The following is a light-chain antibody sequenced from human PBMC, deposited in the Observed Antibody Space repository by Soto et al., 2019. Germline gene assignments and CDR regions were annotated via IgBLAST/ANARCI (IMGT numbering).Light chain of an antibody. J-gene: IGKJ3*01. Sequence: DMQMTQSPSPLSASVGDRVSITCRSSQNISNYLHWYQQRPGKAPKLLIYAASNLRSGVPSRFSGSGSGTDFTLTISSLQSEDFATYYCQQSYSIPRLTFGPGTKVDIK. CDR3: QQSYSIPRLT. CDR1: QNISNY. CDR2: AAS. V-gene: IGKV1-39*01.